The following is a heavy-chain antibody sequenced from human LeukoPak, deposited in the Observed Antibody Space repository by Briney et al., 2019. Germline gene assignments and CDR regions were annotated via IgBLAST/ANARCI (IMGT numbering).Heavy chain of an antibody. CDR1: GFTFSGHW. V-gene: IGHV3-74*03. CDR3: ARGYYYDSSGYYYLDY. D-gene: IGHD3-22*01. Sequence: GGSLRLSCTASGFTFSGHWIHWVRQAPGMGLVWVSRINEHGTDSMYAESVKGRFTISRDNAKNSLYLQMNSLRAEDTALYYCARGYYYDSSGYYYLDYWGQGTLVTVSS. CDR2: INEHGTDS. J-gene: IGHJ4*02.